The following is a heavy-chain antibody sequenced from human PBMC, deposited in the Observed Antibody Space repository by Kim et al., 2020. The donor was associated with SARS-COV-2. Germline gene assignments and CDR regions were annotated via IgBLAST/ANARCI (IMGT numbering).Heavy chain of an antibody. CDR3: ARDQHLDYYDSSGYYGFDY. Sequence: ASVKVSCKASGYTFTSYGISWVRQAPGQGLEWMGWISAYNGNTNYAQKLQGRVTMTTDTSTSTAYMELRSLRSDDTAVYYCARDQHLDYYDSSGYYGFDYWGQGTLVTVSS. CDR1: GYTFTSYG. J-gene: IGHJ4*02. CDR2: ISAYNGNT. V-gene: IGHV1-18*01. D-gene: IGHD3-22*01.